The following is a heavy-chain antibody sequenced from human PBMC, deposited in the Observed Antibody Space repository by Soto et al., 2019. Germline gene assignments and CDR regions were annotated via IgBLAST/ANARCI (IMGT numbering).Heavy chain of an antibody. CDR2: INPNSGGT. J-gene: IGHJ4*02. CDR1: GYTFTGYY. D-gene: IGHD2-15*01. CDR3: ARNLVGYCSGGTCYGSAHFEQ. Sequence: ASVKVSCKASGYTFTGYYMHWVRQAPGQGLEWMGWINPNSGGTNYAQKFQGRVTITADESTSTAYMELSKLRSEDTAMYFCARNLVGYCSGGTCYGSAHFEQWGQGTLVTVSS. V-gene: IGHV1-2*02.